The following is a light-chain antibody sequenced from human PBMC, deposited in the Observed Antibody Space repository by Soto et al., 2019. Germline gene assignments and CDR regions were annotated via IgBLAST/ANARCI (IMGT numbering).Light chain of an antibody. J-gene: IGKJ2*01. CDR3: LQDYNYPYT. Sequence: AIQMTQSPSSLSASVGDRVTITCRASQGIKNDLAWYQQTPGKAPKLLIYAASSLQSGVPSRFSGSGSGTDFTLTSSSLQPEDFATYYCLQDYNYPYTFGKGTELEIK. CDR1: QGIKND. CDR2: AAS. V-gene: IGKV1-6*01.